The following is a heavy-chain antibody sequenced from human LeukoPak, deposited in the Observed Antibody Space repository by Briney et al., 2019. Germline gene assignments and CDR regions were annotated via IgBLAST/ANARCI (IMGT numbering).Heavy chain of an antibody. Sequence: PSETLSLTCAVYGGSFSGYYWSWIRQPPGKGLEWIGEINHSGSTNYTPSLKSRVTISVDTSKNQFSLKLSSVTAADTAVYYCARGGGDFWSGPDDYWGQGTLVTVSS. CDR1: GGSFSGYY. D-gene: IGHD3-3*01. CDR3: ARGGGDFWSGPDDY. J-gene: IGHJ4*02. CDR2: INHSGST. V-gene: IGHV4-34*01.